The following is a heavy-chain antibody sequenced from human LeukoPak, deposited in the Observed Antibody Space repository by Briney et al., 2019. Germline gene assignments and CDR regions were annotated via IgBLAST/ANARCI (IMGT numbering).Heavy chain of an antibody. D-gene: IGHD2-15*01. CDR2: IYYSGST. J-gene: IGHJ5*02. CDR1: GGSISSGDYY. CDR3: ARDPTDCSGGSCYSGWFDP. V-gene: IGHV4-30-4*01. Sequence: SETLSLTCTVSGGSISSGDYYWRWIRQPPGKGLEWIGYIYYSGSTCYNPSLKSRVTISVDTSKNQFSLKLSSVTAADTAVYYCARDPTDCSGGSCYSGWFDPWGQGTLVTVSS.